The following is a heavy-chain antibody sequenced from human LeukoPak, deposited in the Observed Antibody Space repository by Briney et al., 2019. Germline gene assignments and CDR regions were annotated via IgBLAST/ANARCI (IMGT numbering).Heavy chain of an antibody. V-gene: IGHV4-39*07. Sequence: SETLSLTCTVSGDSLNSGGHYWGWIRQTPGKRLEWIGNIYFTGETSFNPSLKSRLAMSVDTSKNQLFLNLDSMTAADTAVYYCARDSGFWLYWGQGALVTVSS. CDR3: ARDSGFWLY. D-gene: IGHD3-22*01. CDR1: GDSLNSGGHY. J-gene: IGHJ4*02. CDR2: IYFTGET.